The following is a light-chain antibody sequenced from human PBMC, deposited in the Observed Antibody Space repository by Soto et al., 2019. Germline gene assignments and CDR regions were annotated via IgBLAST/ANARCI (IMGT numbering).Light chain of an antibody. J-gene: IGKJ5*01. Sequence: EGVMTQSPATLSVSPGERATLSCRASRSVGSNLAWYQQKPGQAPRILIYGASTRATGIPARFSGSGSGTEITLTISSLQSEDSAVYYCQQFYNWPPITFGQGTRLEIK. CDR3: QQFYNWPPIT. V-gene: IGKV3-15*01. CDR1: RSVGSN. CDR2: GAS.